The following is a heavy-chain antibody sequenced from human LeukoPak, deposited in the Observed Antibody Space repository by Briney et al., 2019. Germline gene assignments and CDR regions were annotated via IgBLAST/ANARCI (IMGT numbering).Heavy chain of an antibody. CDR2: IIPIFGTA. Sequence: ASVKVFCKASGGTFSSYAISWVRQAPGQGLEWMGGIIPIFGTANYAQKFQGRVTITADKSTSTAYMELSSLRSEDTAVYYCARGRDSGSPYDAFDMWGQGTMVTVSS. D-gene: IGHD1-26*01. J-gene: IGHJ3*02. V-gene: IGHV1-69*06. CDR3: ARGRDSGSPYDAFDM. CDR1: GGTFSSYA.